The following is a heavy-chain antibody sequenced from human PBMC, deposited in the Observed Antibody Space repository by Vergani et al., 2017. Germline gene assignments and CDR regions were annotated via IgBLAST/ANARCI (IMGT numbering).Heavy chain of an antibody. V-gene: IGHV4-39*07. Sequence: QLQLQESGPGLVKPSETLSLTCTVSGGSISSSSYYWGWIRQPPGKGLEWIGSIYYSGSTYYNPSLKSRVTISVDTSKNQFSLKLSSVTAADAAVYYCARGGIAAAGTFYFDYWGQGTLVTVSS. CDR3: ARGGIAAAGTFYFDY. CDR2: IYYSGST. J-gene: IGHJ4*02. D-gene: IGHD6-13*01. CDR1: GGSISSSSYY.